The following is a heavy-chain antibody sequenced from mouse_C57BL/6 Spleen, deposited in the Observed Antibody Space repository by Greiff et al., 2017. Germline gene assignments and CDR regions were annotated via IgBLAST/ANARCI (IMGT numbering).Heavy chain of an antibody. D-gene: IGHD2-1*01. CDR2: IDPENGDT. J-gene: IGHJ3*01. V-gene: IGHV14-4*01. CDR3: TCNYWFAY. CDR1: GFNIKDDY. Sequence: EVQLQQSGAELVRPGASVKLSCTASGFNIKDDYMHWVKQRPEQGLEWIGWIDPENGDTEYASKFQGKATITADTSSNTAYLQLSSLTSEDTAVYYCTCNYWFAYWGQGTLVTVSA.